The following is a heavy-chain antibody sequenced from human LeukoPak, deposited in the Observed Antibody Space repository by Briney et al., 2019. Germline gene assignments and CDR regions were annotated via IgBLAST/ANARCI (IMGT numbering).Heavy chain of an antibody. CDR1: GGSFSGYY. J-gene: IGHJ6*04. CDR2: INHSGST. CDR3: TWSSSRNYYYGMDV. V-gene: IGHV4-34*01. D-gene: IGHD6-13*01. Sequence: SETLSLTCAVYGGSFSGYYWSWIRQPPGKGLEWIGEINHSGSTNYNPSLKSRVTISVDTSENQFSLKLSSVTAADTAVYYCTWSSSRNYYYGMDVWGKGTTVTVSS.